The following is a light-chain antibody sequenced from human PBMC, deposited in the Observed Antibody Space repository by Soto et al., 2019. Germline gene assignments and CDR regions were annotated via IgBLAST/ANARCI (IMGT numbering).Light chain of an antibody. CDR1: QSVSNN. Sequence: EIVMTQSPATLSVSPGEKATLSCRASQSVSNNLAWYQQKPGQAPRLLIYFASTRATGIPARFSGSGSGTEFTLTISSLQSEDFAVDYCQQYNKWPLTFGGGTKVETK. V-gene: IGKV3-15*01. CDR3: QQYNKWPLT. CDR2: FAS. J-gene: IGKJ4*01.